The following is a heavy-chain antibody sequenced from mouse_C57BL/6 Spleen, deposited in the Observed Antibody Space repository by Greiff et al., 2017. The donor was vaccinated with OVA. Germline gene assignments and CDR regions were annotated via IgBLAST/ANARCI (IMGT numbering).Heavy chain of an antibody. V-gene: IGHV1-52*01. D-gene: IGHD2-3*01. CDR3: ARYSIYDGYYSVDV. CDR2: IDPSDSET. J-gene: IGHJ1*03. CDR1: GYTFTSYW. Sequence: QVQLQQPGAELVRPGSSVKLSCKASGYTFTSYWMHWVKQRPIQGLEWIGNIDPSDSETHYNQKFKDKATLTVDKSSSTAYMQLSSLTSEDSAVYYCARYSIYDGYYSVDVWGTGTTVTVSS.